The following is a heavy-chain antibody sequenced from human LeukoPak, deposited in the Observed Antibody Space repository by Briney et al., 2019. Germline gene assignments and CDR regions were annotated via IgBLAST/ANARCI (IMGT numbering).Heavy chain of an antibody. V-gene: IGHV3-23*01. D-gene: IGHD2-2*02. CDR1: GFTFSSYA. Sequence: GGSLRLSCAASGFTFSSYAMSWVRQAPGKGLEWVSAISGSGGGTYYADSVKGRFTISRDSSKNMLYLQMNSLRAEDTAVYYCAGYNCSSTRCYTGGFDYWGQGTLVTVSS. CDR3: AGYNCSSTRCYTGGFDY. CDR2: ISGSGGGT. J-gene: IGHJ4*02.